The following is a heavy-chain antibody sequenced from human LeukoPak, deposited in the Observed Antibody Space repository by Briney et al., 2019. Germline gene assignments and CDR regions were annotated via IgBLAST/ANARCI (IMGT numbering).Heavy chain of an antibody. CDR1: GYTFTDYY. CDR3: ARAPLTGFDF. V-gene: IGHV1-2*02. J-gene: IGHJ4*02. CDR2: INPNSGAT. Sequence: ASVTVSCKASGYTFTDYYIDWVRQAPGQGLEWMAWINPNSGATDHAQKFQGRVTMTRDSSISTAYMELSRLRSDDTAVYFCARAPLTGFDFWGQGTLVTVSS.